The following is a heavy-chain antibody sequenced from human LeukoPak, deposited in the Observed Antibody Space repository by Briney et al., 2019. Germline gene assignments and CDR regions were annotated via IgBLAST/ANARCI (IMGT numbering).Heavy chain of an antibody. J-gene: IGHJ4*02. CDR3: ARCYDILTGYSHFDY. CDR1: GFTFSSYW. V-gene: IGHV3-7*01. Sequence: GGSLRLSCAASGFTFSSYWMSWVRQAPGKGLEWVANIKQDGSEKYYVDSVKGRFTISRDNAKNSLYLQVNSLRAEDTAVYYCARCYDILTGYSHFDYWGQGTLVTVSS. CDR2: IKQDGSEK. D-gene: IGHD3-9*01.